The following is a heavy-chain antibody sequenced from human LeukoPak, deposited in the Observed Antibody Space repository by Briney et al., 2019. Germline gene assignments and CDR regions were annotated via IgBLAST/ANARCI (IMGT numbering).Heavy chain of an antibody. V-gene: IGHV4-59*08. CDR2: IYYSGST. D-gene: IGHD6-19*01. CDR1: GGSISSYY. Sequence: PSETLSLTCTVSGGSISSYYCSWIRQPPGKGLEWIGYIYYSGSTNYNPSLKSRVTISVDTSKNQFSLKLSSVTAADTAVYYCARHYSSGWYPPYYYYGMDVWGQGTTVTVSS. J-gene: IGHJ6*02. CDR3: ARHYSSGWYPPYYYYGMDV.